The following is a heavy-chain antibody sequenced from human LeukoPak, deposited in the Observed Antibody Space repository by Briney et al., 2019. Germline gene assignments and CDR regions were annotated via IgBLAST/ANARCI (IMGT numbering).Heavy chain of an antibody. Sequence: ASVKVSCKASGGTFSSYAISWVRQAPGQGLEWMGRIIPIFGTANYAKKFQGRVTITTDESTSTAYMELSSLRSADTPVYYCARGVAGYYDILTGSNWFDPWGQGTLVTVSS. V-gene: IGHV1-69*05. J-gene: IGHJ5*02. CDR3: ARGVAGYYDILTGSNWFDP. CDR2: IIPIFGTA. D-gene: IGHD3-9*01. CDR1: GGTFSSYA.